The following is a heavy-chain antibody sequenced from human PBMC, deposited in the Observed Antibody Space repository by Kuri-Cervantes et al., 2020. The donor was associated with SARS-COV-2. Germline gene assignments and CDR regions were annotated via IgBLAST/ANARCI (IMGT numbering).Heavy chain of an antibody. D-gene: IGHD2-2*01. CDR2: IYYNGNG. V-gene: IGHV4-59*01. CDR1: GGSISSYY. CDR3: ARATSFTSIYYYFDS. J-gene: IGHJ4*02. Sequence: GSLRLSCTVSGGSISSYYWTWVRQPPGKGLEFIGYIYYNGNGYNPSLESRVTMSLDTSRNQFPLRLTSVTPADTAVYYCARATSFTSIYYYFDSWGQGNLVTVSS.